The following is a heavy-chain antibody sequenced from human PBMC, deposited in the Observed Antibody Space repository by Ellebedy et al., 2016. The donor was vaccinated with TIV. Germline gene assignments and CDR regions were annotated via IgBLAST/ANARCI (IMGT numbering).Heavy chain of an antibody. V-gene: IGHV4/OR15-8*02. CDR1: GGSIPGSNW. CDR2: IYHSGNA. CDR3: ARVGYSYGYAWFDS. D-gene: IGHD5-18*01. J-gene: IGHJ5*01. Sequence: SQTLSLTXXVAGGSIPGSNWWSWVRQPPGKGLEWIGEIYHSGNANYNPSLKSRVTISIDKSKNQFSLRLTSVTAADTAVYYCARVGYSYGYAWFDSWGQGTRVTVSS.